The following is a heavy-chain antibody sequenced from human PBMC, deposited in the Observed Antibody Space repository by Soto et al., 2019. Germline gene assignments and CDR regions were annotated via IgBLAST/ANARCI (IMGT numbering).Heavy chain of an antibody. D-gene: IGHD6-25*01. J-gene: IGHJ4*02. V-gene: IGHV3-48*01. CDR2: ISSSSTTM. CDR1: GFTFSSYS. Sequence: GGSLRLSCAASGFTFSSYSMNWVRQAPGKGLEWVSYISSSSTTMYYADSVKGRFTISRDNAKNSLYLQMNSLKAEDTAVYYCARDYSSVWYFDYWGQGTLVTVSS. CDR3: ARDYSSVWYFDY.